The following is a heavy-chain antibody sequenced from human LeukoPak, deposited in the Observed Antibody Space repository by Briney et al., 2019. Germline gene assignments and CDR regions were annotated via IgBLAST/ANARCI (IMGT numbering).Heavy chain of an antibody. V-gene: IGHV4-59*12. Sequence: SETLSLTCTVSGGSINSYYWSWIRQPPGRGLEWIGDLHYSGSADYNPSLKSRVTTLVDASKNQFSLKLSSVTAADTAVYYCARGRASDGSPSFDYWGQGTLVTVSS. J-gene: IGHJ4*02. CDR2: LHYSGSA. CDR3: ARGRASDGSPSFDY. CDR1: GGSINSYY. D-gene: IGHD1-26*01.